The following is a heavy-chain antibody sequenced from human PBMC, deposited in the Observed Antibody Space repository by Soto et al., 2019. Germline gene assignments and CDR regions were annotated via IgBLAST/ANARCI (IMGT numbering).Heavy chain of an antibody. CDR3: TRQVDTAMVDY. CDR2: IRSKANSYAT. J-gene: IGHJ4*02. Sequence: EVQLVESGGGLVQPGVSLKLSCAASGFTFSGSAMHWVRQASEKGLEWVGRIRSKANSYATAYAASVKGRFTISRDDSKHTAYLQMNSVKTEDTAVYYCTRQVDTAMVDYWGQGTLVTVSS. CDR1: GFTFSGSA. V-gene: IGHV3-73*02. D-gene: IGHD5-18*01.